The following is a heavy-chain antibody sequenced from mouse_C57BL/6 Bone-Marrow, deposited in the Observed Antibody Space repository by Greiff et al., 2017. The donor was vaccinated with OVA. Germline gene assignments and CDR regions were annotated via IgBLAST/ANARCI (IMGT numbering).Heavy chain of an antibody. CDR2: IRSKSNNYAT. D-gene: IGHD2-3*01. CDR3: VRMDDGYRHYFDY. J-gene: IGHJ2*01. CDR1: GFSFNTYA. V-gene: IGHV10-1*01. Sequence: GGGLVQPKGSLKLSCAASGFSFNTYAMNWVRQAPGKGLEWVARIRSKSNNYATYYADSVKDRFTISRDDSESMLYLQMNNLKTEDTAMYYCVRMDDGYRHYFDYWGQGTTLTVSS.